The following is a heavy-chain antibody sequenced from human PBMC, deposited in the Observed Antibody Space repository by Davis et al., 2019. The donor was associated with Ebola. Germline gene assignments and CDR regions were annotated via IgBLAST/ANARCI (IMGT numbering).Heavy chain of an antibody. Sequence: GESLKISCAASGFTFSSYTMNWVRQAPGKGLEWVSSISSSGSYIYYADSVKGRFTISRDNSKNTLYLQMNSLRAEDTAVYYCAKDIAVAAPPEDYYYYGMDVWGQGTTVTVSS. D-gene: IGHD6-19*01. CDR3: AKDIAVAAPPEDYYYYGMDV. CDR1: GFTFSSYT. CDR2: ISSSGSYI. V-gene: IGHV3-21*01. J-gene: IGHJ6*02.